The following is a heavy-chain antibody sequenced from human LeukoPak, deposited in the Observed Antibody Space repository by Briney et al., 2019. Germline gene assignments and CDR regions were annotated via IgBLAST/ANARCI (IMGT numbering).Heavy chain of an antibody. CDR3: ARVVVVVPLNNWFDP. CDR2: INHSEST. J-gene: IGHJ5*02. V-gene: IGHV4-34*01. D-gene: IGHD3-22*01. CDR1: GGSFSGYY. Sequence: SETLSLTCAVYGGSFSGYYWSWIRQPPGKGLEWIGEINHSESTNYNPSLKSRVTISVDTSKNQFSLKLSSVTAADTAVYYCARVVVVVPLNNWFDPWGQGTLVTVSS.